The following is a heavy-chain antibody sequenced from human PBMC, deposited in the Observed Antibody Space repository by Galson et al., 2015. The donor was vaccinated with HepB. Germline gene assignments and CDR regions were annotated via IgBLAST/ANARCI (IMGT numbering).Heavy chain of an antibody. D-gene: IGHD3-16*01. CDR2: ISSGSSEI. CDR1: GFTFMSYT. Sequence: SLRLSCAASGFTFMSYTMNWVRRAPGKGLEWVSSISSGSSEIYYAASVRGRFTISRDNAKNSVYLQITSLRVEDTAMFYCVRNYYDSPLDLWGQGTLVTVSS. V-gene: IGHV3-21*01. J-gene: IGHJ4*02. CDR3: VRNYYDSPLDL.